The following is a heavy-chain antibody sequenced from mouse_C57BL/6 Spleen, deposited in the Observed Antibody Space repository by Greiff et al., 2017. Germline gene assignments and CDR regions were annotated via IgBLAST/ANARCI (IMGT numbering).Heavy chain of an antibody. Sequence: VQLQQSGPELVKPGASVKISCTASGYAFSSSWMTWVKQRPGKGLEWIGRIYPGDGDTNYNGKFKGKATLTADKSSSTAYLQRSRLTSEDSAVYFYAGGATVVDYWGQGTTLTVSS. J-gene: IGHJ2*01. V-gene: IGHV1-82*01. D-gene: IGHD1-1*01. CDR3: AGGATVVDY. CDR1: GYAFSSSW. CDR2: IYPGDGDT.